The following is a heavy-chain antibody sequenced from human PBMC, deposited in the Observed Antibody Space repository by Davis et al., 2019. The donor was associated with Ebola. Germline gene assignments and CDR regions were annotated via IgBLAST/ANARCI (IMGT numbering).Heavy chain of an antibody. CDR2: ISHDGRQQ. V-gene: IGHV3-30*04. D-gene: IGHD1-14*01. J-gene: IGHJ5*02. Sequence: PGGSLRLSCAASGFSFNSYPMHWVRQGPGKGLEWVALISHDGRQQYYADSVKGRFTISSANSKDTLYLQMSGLRTEDTSVYYCSKDGGNQVTTHNWFDAWGRGTLVTVSS. CDR1: GFSFNSYP. CDR3: SKDGGNQVTTHNWFDA.